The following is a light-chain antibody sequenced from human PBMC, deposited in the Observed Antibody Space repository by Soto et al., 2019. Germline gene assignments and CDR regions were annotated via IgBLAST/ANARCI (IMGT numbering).Light chain of an antibody. V-gene: IGKV3-15*01. CDR1: QSVRSSH. CDR3: QQYYNWPLT. Sequence: EIVLTQSPGTLSLSPGERATLSCRASQSVRSSHLAWYQQMPGQAPRLLIYGTSTRVTGIPARFSGSGSGTEFTLTISSLQSEDFAVYYCQQYYNWPLTFGGGTKVDIK. J-gene: IGKJ4*01. CDR2: GTS.